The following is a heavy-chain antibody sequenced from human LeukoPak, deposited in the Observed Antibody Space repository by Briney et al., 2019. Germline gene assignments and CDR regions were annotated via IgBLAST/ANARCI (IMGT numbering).Heavy chain of an antibody. D-gene: IGHD6-13*01. J-gene: IGHJ4*02. CDR3: AVHPHGQQLALGYFDY. V-gene: IGHV3-30*03. CDR2: ISYDGSNK. Sequence: GGSLRLSCAASGFTFSSYWMSWVRQAPGKGLEWVALISYDGSNKFYADSVKGRFTISRDNSKKTLYLQMISLRADDTAVYYCAVHPHGQQLALGYFDYWGQGTLVTVSS. CDR1: GFTFSSYW.